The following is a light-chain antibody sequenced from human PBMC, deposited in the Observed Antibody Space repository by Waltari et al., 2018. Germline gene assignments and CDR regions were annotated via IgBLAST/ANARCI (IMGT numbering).Light chain of an antibody. CDR1: QSLLHRNGYNY. CDR2: LGS. CDR3: MQSLQALWT. J-gene: IGKJ1*01. V-gene: IGKV2-28*01. Sequence: DIVMIQSPLSLPVPPGEPASISCRSSQSLLHRNGYNYLDWYLQKPGQSPQLLIYLGSNRASGVPDRFSGSGSGTDFTLKISRVEAEDVGVYYCMQSLQALWTFGPGTKVEIK.